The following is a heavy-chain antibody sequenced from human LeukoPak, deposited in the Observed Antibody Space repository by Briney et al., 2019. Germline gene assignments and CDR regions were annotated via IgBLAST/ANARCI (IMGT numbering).Heavy chain of an antibody. CDR1: GFTFSDHY. D-gene: IGHD5-12*01. Sequence: GGSLRLSCAASGFTFSDHYMDWVRQAPGKGLEWVGRIRKKGNSYTTEYAASVKGRFTISRDDSKNSLYLQMSSLKTEDTAVYYCARVGSGYDLDYWGQGTLVTVSS. CDR3: ARVGSGYDLDY. J-gene: IGHJ4*02. CDR2: IRKKGNSYTT. V-gene: IGHV3-72*01.